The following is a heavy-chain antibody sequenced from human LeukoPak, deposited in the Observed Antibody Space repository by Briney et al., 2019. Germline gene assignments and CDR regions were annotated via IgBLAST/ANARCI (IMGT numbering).Heavy chain of an antibody. CDR1: GFTFTSYA. Sequence: GGSLRLSCAASGFTFTSYAMSWVRQAPGKGLEWVSGISGSGGSTYYADSVKGRFTISRDNSKNTLYLQMNSLRVEDTAVYYCAKDRRDGYSFFDYWGQGTLVTVSS. V-gene: IGHV3-23*01. CDR2: ISGSGGST. D-gene: IGHD5-24*01. CDR3: AKDRRDGYSFFDY. J-gene: IGHJ4*02.